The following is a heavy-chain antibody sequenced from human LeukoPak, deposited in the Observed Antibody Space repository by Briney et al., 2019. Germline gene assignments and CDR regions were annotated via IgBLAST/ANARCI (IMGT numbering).Heavy chain of an antibody. CDR3: ARAYSRSYSHFDD. D-gene: IGHD1-26*01. CDR1: GGSISGYY. V-gene: IGHV4-4*09. CDR2: IHTSGST. J-gene: IGHJ4*02. Sequence: SETLSLTCTVSGGSISGYYWSWIRQPPGKGLEWIGYIHTSGSTNYNPSLKSRVTITVATSKNQFSLRLSSVTAAETAMYFCARAYSRSYSHFDDWGQGTLVTVSS.